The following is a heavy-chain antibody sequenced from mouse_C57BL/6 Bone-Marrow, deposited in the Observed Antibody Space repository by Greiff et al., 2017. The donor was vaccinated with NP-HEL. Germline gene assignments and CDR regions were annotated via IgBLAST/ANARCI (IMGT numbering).Heavy chain of an antibody. CDR1: GYTFTSYW. Sequence: EVQLQESGTVLARPGASVKMSCKTSGYTFTSYWMHWVKQRPGQGLEWIGAIYPGNSDTSYNQKFKGKAKLTAVTSASTAYMELSSLTNEDSAVSYCTRRYYGSSYKGYFDDWGTGTTVTVSS. V-gene: IGHV1-5*01. J-gene: IGHJ1*03. CDR2: IYPGNSDT. D-gene: IGHD1-1*01. CDR3: TRRYYGSSYKGYFDD.